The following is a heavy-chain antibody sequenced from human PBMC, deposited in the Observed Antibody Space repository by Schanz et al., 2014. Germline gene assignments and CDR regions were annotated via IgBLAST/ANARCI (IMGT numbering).Heavy chain of an antibody. Sequence: EVQLVESGGGLIQPGGSLRLSCAASGFTFSSYNMNWVRQAPGKGLEWVAHISPNGVTIYYADSVKGRFTISRDDAKNSLYLQMNSLSAEDTAVYYCARQPGRITVSGVVSNWFDPWGQGTLVTVSS. CDR3: ARQPGRITVSGVVSNWFDP. J-gene: IGHJ5*02. V-gene: IGHV3-48*01. CDR1: GFTFSSYN. D-gene: IGHD3-3*01. CDR2: ISPNGVTI.